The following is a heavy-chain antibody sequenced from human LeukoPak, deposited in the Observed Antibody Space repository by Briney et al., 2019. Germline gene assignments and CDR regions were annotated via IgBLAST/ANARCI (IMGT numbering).Heavy chain of an antibody. CDR3: ARAPRDTDAFDI. CDR2: INPSGGST. J-gene: IGHJ3*02. V-gene: IGHV1-46*01. D-gene: IGHD5-18*01. Sequence: VASVKVSCKASGYTFTSYYMHWVRQAPGQGLEWMGIINPSGGSTSYTQKFQGRVTMTRDTSTSTVYMELSSLRSEDTAVYYCARAPRDTDAFDIWGQGTMVTVSS. CDR1: GYTFTSYY.